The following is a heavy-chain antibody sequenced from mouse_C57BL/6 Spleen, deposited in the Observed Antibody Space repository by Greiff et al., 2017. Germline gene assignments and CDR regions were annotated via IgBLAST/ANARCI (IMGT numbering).Heavy chain of an antibody. V-gene: IGHV7-3*01. D-gene: IGHD2-3*01. J-gene: IGHJ4*01. CDR2: IRNKANGYTT. CDR1: GFTFTDYY. CDR3: ARYYLSIYDGYNYAMDY. Sequence: EVKVVESGGGLVQPGGSLSLSCAASGFTFTDYYMSWVRQPPGKALEWLGFIRNKANGYTTEYSASVKGRFTISRDNSQSILYLQMNALRAEDSATYYCARYYLSIYDGYNYAMDYWGQGTSVTVSS.